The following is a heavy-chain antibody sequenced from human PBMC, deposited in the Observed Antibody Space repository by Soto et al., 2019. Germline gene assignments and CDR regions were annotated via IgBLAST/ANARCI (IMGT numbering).Heavy chain of an antibody. Sequence: SETLSLTCAVSGGYISCGDYYWSWIRQPPGRGLEWIGYIYFSGSTYYNPSFQGQVTISADKSISTAYLQWSSLKASDTAMYYCARPFGITVTEDYFDYWGQGTLVTVSS. CDR2: IYFSGST. V-gene: IGHV4-30-4*01. J-gene: IGHJ4*02. D-gene: IGHD4-17*01. CDR3: ARPFGITVTEDYFDY. CDR1: GGYISCGDYY.